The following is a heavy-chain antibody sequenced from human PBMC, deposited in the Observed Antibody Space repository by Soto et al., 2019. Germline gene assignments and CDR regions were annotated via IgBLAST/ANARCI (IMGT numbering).Heavy chain of an antibody. J-gene: IGHJ4*02. CDR3: AKSHSTVMEAPYDC. Sequence: PGGSLRLSCAASGFPFSNYAMTLVRQSPGKGLEWVSGISGGGGGTYYADSVKGRFTISRDNSKGTLYLQINSLRAEDTAVYYCAKSHSTVMEAPYDCWGQGTLVTVSS. CDR1: GFPFSNYA. V-gene: IGHV3-23*01. D-gene: IGHD2-21*01. CDR2: ISGGGGGT.